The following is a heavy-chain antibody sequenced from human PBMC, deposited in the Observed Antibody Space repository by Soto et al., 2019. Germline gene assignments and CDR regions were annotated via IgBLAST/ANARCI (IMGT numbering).Heavy chain of an antibody. J-gene: IGHJ6*03. CDR3: VRRRDYLDV. Sequence: QEYLVESGGDLVKPGGSLRLSCAASGFSFSDYYMSWVRQAPGKGLEWILYIGTSTGTIYYADSVKGRFTISSDSANNSLYLQMKSLRVEDTAVYYCVRRRDYLDVWGKGTTVTVS. CDR1: GFSFSDYY. CDR2: IGTSTGTI. V-gene: IGHV3-11*01.